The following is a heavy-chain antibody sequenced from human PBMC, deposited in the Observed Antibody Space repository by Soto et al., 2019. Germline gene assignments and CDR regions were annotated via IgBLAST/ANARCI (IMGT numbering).Heavy chain of an antibody. CDR3: ARGGYSGNSKDPFYI. CDR2: IYPGDSDT. Sequence: VESLKISCKGSGYTFTAYWICWVLEMAVKGLEWMGIIYPGDSDTRYSPSFQGQVTISADKSISTAYLQWSSLKASDTAMFYCARGGYSGNSKDPFYIWGPGTMVTVSS. V-gene: IGHV5-51*01. J-gene: IGHJ3*02. CDR1: GYTFTAYW. D-gene: IGHD6-25*01.